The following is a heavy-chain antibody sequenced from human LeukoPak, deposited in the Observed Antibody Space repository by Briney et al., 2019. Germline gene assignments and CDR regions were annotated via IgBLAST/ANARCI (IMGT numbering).Heavy chain of an antibody. V-gene: IGHV3-7*01. J-gene: IGHJ4*02. CDR3: AIQGGPTMAEAYFDY. CDR2: KKQEGSEK. Sequence: GSLRLSCAASGFTFSSHWMSWVRQAPGKGLGWVANKKQEGSEKYYVDSVKGRFTISRDNAKNSLYLQMNSLRAEDTAVYCCAIQGGPTMAEAYFDYWGQGTLVTVSS. D-gene: IGHD3-10*01. CDR1: GFTFSSHW.